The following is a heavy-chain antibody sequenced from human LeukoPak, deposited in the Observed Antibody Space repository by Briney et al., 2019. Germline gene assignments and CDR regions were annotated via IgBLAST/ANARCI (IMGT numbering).Heavy chain of an antibody. V-gene: IGHV3-21*01. D-gene: IGHD3-10*01. Sequence: PGGSLRLSCAASGFTFSSYSMNWVRQAPGKGLEWVSSISSSSSYIYYADSVKGRFTISRDNAKNSLYLQMNSLRAEDTAVYYCARSSDPYYYYMDVWGKGTTVTVSS. J-gene: IGHJ6*03. CDR2: ISSSSSYI. CDR1: GFTFSSYS. CDR3: ARSSDPYYYYMDV.